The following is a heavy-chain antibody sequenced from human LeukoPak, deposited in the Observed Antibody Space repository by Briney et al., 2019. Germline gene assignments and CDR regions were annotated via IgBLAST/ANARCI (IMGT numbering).Heavy chain of an antibody. CDR2: IIPILGIA. CDR1: GGTFSSYA. D-gene: IGHD6-13*01. Sequence: SVKVSCKASGGTFSSYAISWVRQAPGQGLEWMGRIIPILGIANYAQKFQGRVTITADKSTSTAYMELSSLRSEDTAVYYCARALAAAGIDAFDIWGQGTMVTVSS. CDR3: ARALAAAGIDAFDI. V-gene: IGHV1-69*04. J-gene: IGHJ3*02.